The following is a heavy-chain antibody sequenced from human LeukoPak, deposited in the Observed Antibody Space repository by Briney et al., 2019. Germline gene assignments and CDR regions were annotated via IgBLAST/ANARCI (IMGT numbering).Heavy chain of an antibody. CDR2: ISSSGSTI. CDR1: GFTFSSYE. Sequence: PGGPLRLSCAASGFTFSSYEMNWVRQAPGKGLEWVSYISSSGSTIYYADSVQGRFTISRDNARNSLYLQMNSLRAEDTAVYYCARPLRRATVFDYWGQGTLVTVSS. V-gene: IGHV3-48*03. CDR3: ARPLRRATVFDY. J-gene: IGHJ4*02.